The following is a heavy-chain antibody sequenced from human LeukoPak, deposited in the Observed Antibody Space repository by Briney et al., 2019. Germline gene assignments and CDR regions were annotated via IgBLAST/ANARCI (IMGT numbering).Heavy chain of an antibody. V-gene: IGHV3-30*02. Sequence: GGSLRLSCAASGFTFSSYGMHWVRQAPGKGLEGVAFIRYDGSNKHYADSVKGRFTISRDNSKNTLYLQMNSLRAEDTAVYYCAKASTYYDILTGYFDYWGQGTLVTVSS. J-gene: IGHJ4*02. CDR2: IRYDGSNK. D-gene: IGHD3-9*01. CDR3: AKASTYYDILTGYFDY. CDR1: GFTFSSYG.